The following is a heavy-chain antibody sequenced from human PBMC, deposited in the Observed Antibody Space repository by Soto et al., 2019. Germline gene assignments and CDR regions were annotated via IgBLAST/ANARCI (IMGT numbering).Heavy chain of an antibody. CDR3: ARAFASNKYWFDP. D-gene: IGHD3-16*01. CDR1: GGSFSSYI. CDR2: IIPIFGTA. Sequence: SVKVSCKASGGSFSSYIISWVRQAPGQGLEWMGGIIPIFGTADYAQKFQGRVTITADESTSTAYMELSTLRSDDTAVYYCARAFASNKYWFDPWGQGTLVTVSS. V-gene: IGHV1-69*13. J-gene: IGHJ5*02.